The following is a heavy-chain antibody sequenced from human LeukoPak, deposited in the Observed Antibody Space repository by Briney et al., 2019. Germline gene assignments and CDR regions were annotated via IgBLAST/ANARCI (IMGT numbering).Heavy chain of an antibody. V-gene: IGHV1-2*02. CDR3: ARGRWYYYDSSGYGD. CDR2: INPNSGGT. CDR1: GYTFTGYY. Sequence: GASVKVSCKASGYTFTGYYMHWVRQAPGQGLEWMGWINPNSGGTNYAQKFQGRVTMTRDTSISTAYMELSRLRSDDTAVYYCARGRWYYYDSSGYGDWGQGTLVTVSS. D-gene: IGHD3-22*01. J-gene: IGHJ4*02.